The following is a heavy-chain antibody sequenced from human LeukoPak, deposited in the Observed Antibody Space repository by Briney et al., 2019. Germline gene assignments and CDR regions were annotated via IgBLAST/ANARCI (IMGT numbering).Heavy chain of an antibody. V-gene: IGHV3-23*01. CDR3: AKDRLRDTYYDFWSGQSGLDY. D-gene: IGHD3-3*01. Sequence: GGSLRLSCAASGFTFSSYAMSWVRQAPGKGLEWVSAISGSGGSTYYADSVKGRFTISRDNSKNTLYLQMNSLRAEDTAVYYCAKDRLRDTYYDFWSGQSGLDYWGQGTLVTVSS. CDR1: GFTFSSYA. CDR2: ISGSGGST. J-gene: IGHJ4*02.